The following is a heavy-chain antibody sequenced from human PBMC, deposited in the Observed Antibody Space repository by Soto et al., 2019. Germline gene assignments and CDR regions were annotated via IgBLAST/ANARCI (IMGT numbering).Heavy chain of an antibody. CDR3: AKEGDCGNFDY. CDR1: GYTFTSYD. Sequence: SVKVSCKASGYTFTSYDINWVRQAPGQGLEWMGRINPNIGIANYAQKFQGRVTITADKSTSTAYMELSSLRSEDTAVYYCAKEGDCGNFDYWGQGTLVTVSS. CDR2: INPNIGIA. V-gene: IGHV1-69*04. J-gene: IGHJ4*02. D-gene: IGHD2-21*02.